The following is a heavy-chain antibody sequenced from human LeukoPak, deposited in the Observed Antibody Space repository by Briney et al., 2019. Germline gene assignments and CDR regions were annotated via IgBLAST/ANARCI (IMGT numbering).Heavy chain of an antibody. V-gene: IGHV3-21*01. CDR1: GFTFSNYI. Sequence: PGGSLRLSCAASGFTFSNYIMNWVRQAPGKGLEWVSSISSGNRHIGYADSVKGRFTISRDNAMNSLYLQMDSLRVEDTSVYYCARGAYGGISMDVWGKGTTVTVSS. CDR3: ARGAYGGISMDV. CDR2: ISSGNRHI. J-gene: IGHJ6*04. D-gene: IGHD4-23*01.